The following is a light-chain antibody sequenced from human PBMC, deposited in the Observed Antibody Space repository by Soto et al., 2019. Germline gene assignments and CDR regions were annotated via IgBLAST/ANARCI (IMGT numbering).Light chain of an antibody. CDR3: QQYYSART. Sequence: DIVMTQSPDSLAVSLGERATINCKSSQNIFSTSNKRNYLSWYQQKAGQPPKLLFYWASTRESGVPDRFSGSGSGTDFTLTISSLQDEDVAVYYCQQYYSARTFGQGTKVEIK. J-gene: IGKJ1*01. CDR2: WAS. CDR1: QNIFSTSNKRNY. V-gene: IGKV4-1*01.